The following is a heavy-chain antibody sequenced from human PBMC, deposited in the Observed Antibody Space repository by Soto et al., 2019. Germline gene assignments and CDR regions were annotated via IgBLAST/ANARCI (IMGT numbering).Heavy chain of an antibody. D-gene: IGHD2-15*01. CDR1: GYTFSDYA. Sequence: QVRLVQSGGEVKKPGASVKVSCQASGYTFSDYAISWVRQAPGQGLEWMGWISATTRNTDQAQNFQGRAIMALDTSTNTAYMGLRGLRSGDPAVYYCVRCYCSVGSCYACWHFDLWGRGTLVTVSS. CDR3: VRCYCSVGSCYACWHFDL. J-gene: IGHJ2*01. CDR2: ISATTRNT. V-gene: IGHV1-18*01.